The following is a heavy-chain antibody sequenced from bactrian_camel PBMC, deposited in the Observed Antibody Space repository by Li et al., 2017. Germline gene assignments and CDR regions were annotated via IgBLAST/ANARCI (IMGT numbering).Heavy chain of an antibody. Sequence: HVQLVESGGGLVQPGGSLRLSCAASGFAFDVWWLYWVRQAPGKGPEWISSIVSGGGSTTYYADSVKGRFTISRDNAKNTLYLQMNSLKPEDNAVYYCARPASENSESNVVSWGQGTQVTVS. V-gene: IGHV3S1*01. CDR3: ARPASENSESNVVS. CDR2: IVSGGGSTT. J-gene: IGHJ4*01. D-gene: IGHD4*01. CDR1: GFAFDVWW.